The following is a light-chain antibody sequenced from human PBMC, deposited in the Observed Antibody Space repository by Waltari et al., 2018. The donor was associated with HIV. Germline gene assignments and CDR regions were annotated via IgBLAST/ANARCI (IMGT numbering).Light chain of an antibody. CDR1: SPDVGAYNY. J-gene: IGLJ3*02. CDR2: EVS. V-gene: IGLV2-8*01. CDR3: SSYAGNNILV. Sequence: QSALTQPPSVSESPGQSVTIPCTGTSPDVGAYNYVSWYQQHPGKAPSLVIYEVSERPSGVPDRFLGSKFGNTASLTVSGLQAEDEADYYCSSYAGNNILVFGGGTTLTVL.